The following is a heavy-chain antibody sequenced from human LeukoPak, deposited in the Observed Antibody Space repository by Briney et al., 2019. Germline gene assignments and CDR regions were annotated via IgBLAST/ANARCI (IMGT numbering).Heavy chain of an antibody. J-gene: IGHJ3*02. D-gene: IGHD5-18*01. CDR2: IIPIFGTA. Sequence: ASVKVSCKASGGTFSSYAISWVRQAPGQGLEWMGRIIPIFGTANYAQKFQGRVTIATDESTSTAYMELSSLRSEDTAVYYCARAGYSYAPDAFDIWGQGTMVTVSS. CDR1: GGTFSSYA. CDR3: ARAGYSYAPDAFDI. V-gene: IGHV1-69*05.